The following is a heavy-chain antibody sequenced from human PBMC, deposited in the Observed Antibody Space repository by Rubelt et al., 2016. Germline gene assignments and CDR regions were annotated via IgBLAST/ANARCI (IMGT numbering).Heavy chain of an antibody. CDR3: ASGTVYFDN. V-gene: IGHV4-59*12. J-gene: IGHJ4*02. CDR2: FLYSGST. D-gene: IGHD3/OR15-3a*01. Sequence: QVQLQESGPGLVKASETLSLTCTVSGASINTNYCSWIRQSPGEGLEWIGYFLYSGSTNFNPSLRSRATISLDTSKNQFSLRRRSVTAAETAGYYCASGTVYFDNWGQGALVTVSS. CDR1: GASINTNY.